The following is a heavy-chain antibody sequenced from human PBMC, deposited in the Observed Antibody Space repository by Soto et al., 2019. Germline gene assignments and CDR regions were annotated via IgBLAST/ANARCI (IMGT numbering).Heavy chain of an antibody. CDR3: ARDQGYCSGGSCYVAVY. V-gene: IGHV3-74*01. CDR2: INSDGSST. CDR1: GFTFSSYW. D-gene: IGHD2-15*01. Sequence: EVQLVESGGGLVQPGGSQRLSCAASGFTFSSYWMHWVRQAPGKGLVWVSRINSDGSSTSYADSVKGRFTISRDNAKNPLYLQMNSLRAEDTAVYYCARDQGYCSGGSCYVAVYWVQITLVTVSS. J-gene: IGHJ4*02.